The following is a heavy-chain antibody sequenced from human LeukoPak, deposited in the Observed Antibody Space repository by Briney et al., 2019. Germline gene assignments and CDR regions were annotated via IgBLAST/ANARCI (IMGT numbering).Heavy chain of an antibody. Sequence: ASVKVSCKASGYTFTGYYMHWVRQAPGQGLEWMGRINPNSGGTNYAQKFQGRVTMTRDTSISIAYMELSRLRSDDTAVYYCARVQSLTHFDYWGQGTLVTVSS. CDR2: INPNSGGT. CDR3: ARVQSLTHFDY. CDR1: GYTFTGYY. J-gene: IGHJ4*02. V-gene: IGHV1-2*06.